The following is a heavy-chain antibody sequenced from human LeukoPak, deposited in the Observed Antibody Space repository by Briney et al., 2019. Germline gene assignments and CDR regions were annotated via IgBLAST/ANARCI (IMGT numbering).Heavy chain of an antibody. CDR3: ASPRHDGCNYY. CDR1: GGSFSGYY. J-gene: IGHJ4*02. Sequence: PSETLSLTCAVYGGSFSGYYWSWIRQPPGKGLEWIGEINHSGSTNYNPSLKSRVTISVDTSKNQFSLKLSSVTAADTAVYYCASPRHDGCNYYWGQGTLVTVSS. CDR2: INHSGST. V-gene: IGHV4-34*01. D-gene: IGHD5-24*01.